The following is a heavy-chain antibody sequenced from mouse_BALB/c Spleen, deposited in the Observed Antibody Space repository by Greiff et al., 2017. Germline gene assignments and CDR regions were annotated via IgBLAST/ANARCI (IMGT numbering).Heavy chain of an antibody. V-gene: IGHV1S81*02. CDR3: TRWDYDYASFAY. J-gene: IGHJ3*01. CDR1: GYTFTSYY. D-gene: IGHD2-4*01. CDR2: INPSNGGT. Sequence: VQLQQSGAELVKPGASVKLSCKASGYTFTSYYMYWVKQRPGQGLEWIGEINPSNGGTNFNEKFKSKATLTVDKSSSTAYMQLSSLTSEDSAVYYCTRWDYDYASFAYWGQGTLVTVSA.